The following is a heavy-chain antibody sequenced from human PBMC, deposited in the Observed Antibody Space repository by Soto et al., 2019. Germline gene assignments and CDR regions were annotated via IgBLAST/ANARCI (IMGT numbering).Heavy chain of an antibody. CDR2: ISAYNGKR. Sequence: QLLQSGDEVKTPGASVRVSCRASGYPFTSYGISWVRQAPGQGLEWVAWISAYNGKRDTAQKFQGRVTMTLDTSTDTAHMELGDLTSADTAVYYCARGRIVASIHDAFEIWGQGTKVTVSS. CDR1: GYPFTSYG. CDR3: ARGRIVASIHDAFEI. D-gene: IGHD5-12*01. V-gene: IGHV1-18*01. J-gene: IGHJ3*02.